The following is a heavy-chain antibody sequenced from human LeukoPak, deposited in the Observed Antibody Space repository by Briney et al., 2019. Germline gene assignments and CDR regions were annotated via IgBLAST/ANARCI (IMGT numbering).Heavy chain of an antibody. CDR1: GYTFTSYG. V-gene: IGHV1-18*01. Sequence: ASVKVSCKASGYTFTSYGISWVRQAPGQGLKWMGWISPYNGNTNYAQKLQGRVTMTTDTSTSTAYMELRSLRSDDPAVYYCARDPNEPYSSSWYYYGMDVWGQGTTVTVSS. D-gene: IGHD6-13*01. J-gene: IGHJ6*02. CDR2: ISPYNGNT. CDR3: ARDPNEPYSSSWYYYGMDV.